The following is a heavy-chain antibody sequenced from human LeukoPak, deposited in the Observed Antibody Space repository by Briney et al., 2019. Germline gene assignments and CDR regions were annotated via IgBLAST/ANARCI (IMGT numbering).Heavy chain of an antibody. CDR1: GFTFSSYA. J-gene: IGHJ6*02. D-gene: IGHD3-3*01. Sequence: PGGSLRLSCAASGFTFSSYAMHWVRQAPGKGLEWVAVISYDGSNKYYADSVKGRFTISRDNSKNTLYLQMNSLRAEDTAVYYCARATGVASYYYYYGMDVWGQGTTVTVSS. V-gene: IGHV3-30-3*01. CDR2: ISYDGSNK. CDR3: ARATGVASYYYYYGMDV.